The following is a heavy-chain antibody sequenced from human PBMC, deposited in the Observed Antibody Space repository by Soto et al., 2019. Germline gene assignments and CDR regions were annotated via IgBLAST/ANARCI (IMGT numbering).Heavy chain of an antibody. J-gene: IGHJ3*02. CDR2: IYYSGST. V-gene: IGHV4-59*01. CDR1: GGSISSYY. CDR3: ARDSWSDAFGI. D-gene: IGHD6-13*01. Sequence: PSETLSLTCTVSGGSISSYYWSWIRQPPGKGLEWIGYIYYSGSTNYNPSLKSRVTISVDTSKNQFSLKLSSVTAADTAVYYCARDSWSDAFGIWGQGTMVTVSS.